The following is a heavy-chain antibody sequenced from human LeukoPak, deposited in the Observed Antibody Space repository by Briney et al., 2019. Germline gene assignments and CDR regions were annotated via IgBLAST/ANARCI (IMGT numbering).Heavy chain of an antibody. Sequence: PSETLSLTCAVYGGSFSDYYWHWIRQSPGKGLEWIGEINHRGSTNYNPSLKSRVAFSMDTSKSQVSLKVGSVTAADTAVYYCATEQVSGSAWGFDYWGQGSLVTVSS. CDR3: ATEQVSGSAWGFDY. CDR2: INHRGST. CDR1: GGSFSDYY. J-gene: IGHJ4*02. D-gene: IGHD6-19*01. V-gene: IGHV4-34*01.